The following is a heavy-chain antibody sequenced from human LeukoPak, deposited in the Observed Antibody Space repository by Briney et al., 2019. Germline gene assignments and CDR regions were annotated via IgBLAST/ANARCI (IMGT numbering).Heavy chain of an antibody. CDR1: GYSFTSYW. V-gene: IGHV5-51*01. CDR2: IYPGDSDT. J-gene: IGHJ6*02. D-gene: IGHD4-23*01. CDR3: ARQDGKVMGYYYGMDV. Sequence: GESLKISCKGSGYSFTSYWIGWVRQMPGKGLEWMGIIYPGDSDTRYSPSFQGQVTISADKSISTAYLQWSSLKASDTATYYCARQDGKVMGYYYGMDVWGQGTTVTVSS.